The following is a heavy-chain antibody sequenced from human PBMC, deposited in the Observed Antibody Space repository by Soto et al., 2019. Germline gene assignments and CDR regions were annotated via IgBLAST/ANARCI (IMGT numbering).Heavy chain of an antibody. Sequence: LRLSCAASGFTFSSYGMHWVRQAPGKGLEWVAVISYDGSNKYYADSVKGRFTISRDNSKNTLYLQMNSLRAEDTAVYYCAKGGYSSSTHFDYWGQGTLVTVSS. J-gene: IGHJ4*02. CDR2: ISYDGSNK. V-gene: IGHV3-30*18. CDR3: AKGGYSSSTHFDY. D-gene: IGHD6-6*01. CDR1: GFTFSSYG.